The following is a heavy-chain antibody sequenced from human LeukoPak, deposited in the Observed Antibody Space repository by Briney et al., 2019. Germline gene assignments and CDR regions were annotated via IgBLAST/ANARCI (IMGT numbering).Heavy chain of an antibody. CDR2: ISYDGSNK. J-gene: IGHJ4*02. CDR3: ASRYSYGYSLDY. D-gene: IGHD5-18*01. Sequence: GRSLRLPCAASGFTFSSYGMHWVRQAPGKGLEWVAVISYDGSNKYYADSVKGRFTISRDNSKNTLYLQMNSLRAEDTAVYYCASRYSYGYSLDYWGQGTLVTVSS. V-gene: IGHV3-30*03. CDR1: GFTFSSYG.